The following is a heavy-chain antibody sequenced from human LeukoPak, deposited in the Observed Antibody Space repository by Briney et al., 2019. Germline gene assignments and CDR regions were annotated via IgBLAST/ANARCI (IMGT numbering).Heavy chain of an antibody. J-gene: IGHJ4*02. D-gene: IGHD2-2*01. CDR1: GGSVSSGSYY. V-gene: IGHV4-61*01. Sequence: PSETLSLTCTVSGGSVSSGSYYWSWIRQPPAKGLEWIGYIYYSGSTNYNPSLKSRVTISVDTSKNQFSLKLSSVTAADTAVYYCAREEASYCSSTSCYGIDYWGQGTLVTVSS. CDR2: IYYSGST. CDR3: AREEASYCSSTSCYGIDY.